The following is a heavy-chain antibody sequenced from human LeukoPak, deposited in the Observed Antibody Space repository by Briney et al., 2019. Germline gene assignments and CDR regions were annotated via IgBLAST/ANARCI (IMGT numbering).Heavy chain of an antibody. Sequence: ASVKVSFKASGYTFTSYYMHWVRQAPGQGLEWMGWINPNSGGTNYAQKFQGRVTMTRDTSISTAYMELSRLRSDDTAVYYCARDLAATMIVVAAYYYYYGMDVWGQGTTVTVSS. CDR3: ARDLAATMIVVAAYYYYYGMDV. J-gene: IGHJ6*02. D-gene: IGHD3-22*01. CDR2: INPNSGGT. CDR1: GYTFTSYY. V-gene: IGHV1-2*02.